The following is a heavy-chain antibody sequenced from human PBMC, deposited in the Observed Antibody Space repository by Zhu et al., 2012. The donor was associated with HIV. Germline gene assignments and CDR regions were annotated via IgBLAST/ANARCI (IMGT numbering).Heavy chain of an antibody. D-gene: IGHD6-19*01. CDR1: GGSISSYY. CDR2: IYTSGST. CDR3: ARDRGIAVAGSYYYGIGRR. V-gene: IGHV4-4*09. J-gene: IGHJ6*02. Sequence: QVQLQESGPGLVKPSETLSLTCTVSGGSISSYYWSWIRQPPGKGLEWIGYIYTSGSTNYNPSLKSRVTISVDTSKNQFSLKLSSVTAADTAVYYCARDRGIAVAGSYYYGIGRRGAKGPRSPVSS.